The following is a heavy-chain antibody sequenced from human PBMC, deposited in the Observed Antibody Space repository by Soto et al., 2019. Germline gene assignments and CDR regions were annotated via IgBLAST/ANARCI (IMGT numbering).Heavy chain of an antibody. D-gene: IGHD5-18*01. CDR3: ARQCKRYSYGYELSY. CDR1: GYSFTSYW. CDR2: IYPGDSDT. J-gene: IGHJ4*02. V-gene: IGHV5-51*01. Sequence: GESLKISCKGSGYSFTSYWIGWVRQMPGKGLEWMGIIYPGDSDTRYSPSFQGQVTISADKSISTAYLQWSSLKASDTAMYYWARQCKRYSYGYELSYGGQGTLVTVGS.